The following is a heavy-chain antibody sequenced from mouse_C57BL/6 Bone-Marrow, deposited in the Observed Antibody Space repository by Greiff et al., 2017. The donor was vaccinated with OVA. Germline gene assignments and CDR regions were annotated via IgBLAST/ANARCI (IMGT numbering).Heavy chain of an antibody. Sequence: EVQRVESGGGLVQPKGSLKLSCAASGFSFNTYAMNWVRQAPGKGLEWVARIRSKSNNYATYYADSVKDRFTISRDDSESMLYLQMNNLKTEDTAMYYCVRSLLRFAYWGQGTLVTVSA. V-gene: IGHV10-1*01. CDR2: IRSKSNNYAT. CDR3: VRSLLRFAY. D-gene: IGHD2-3*01. J-gene: IGHJ3*01. CDR1: GFSFNTYA.